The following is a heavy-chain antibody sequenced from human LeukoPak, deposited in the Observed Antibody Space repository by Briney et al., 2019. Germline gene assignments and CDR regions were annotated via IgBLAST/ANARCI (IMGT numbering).Heavy chain of an antibody. Sequence: PSETLSLTCAVYGGSFSGYYWSWIRQPPGKGLEWIGEINHSGSTNYNPSLKSRVTISVDTSKNQFSLKLSSVTVADTAVYYCARGRGLPTSDYYGSGSYYNRYYYYYYGMDVWGQGTTVTVSS. D-gene: IGHD3-10*01. V-gene: IGHV4-34*01. CDR2: INHSGST. J-gene: IGHJ6*02. CDR1: GGSFSGYY. CDR3: ARGRGLPTSDYYGSGSYYNRYYYYYYGMDV.